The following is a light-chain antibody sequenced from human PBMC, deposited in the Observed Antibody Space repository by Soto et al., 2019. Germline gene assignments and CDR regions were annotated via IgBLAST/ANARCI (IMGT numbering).Light chain of an antibody. Sequence: MYLSPSSLSASVGDGVTITCRASQSIRSYLNWYQQRPGRAPELLIYAASSLQSGAPSRFSGRGSGTDFTLTISSLQPEDFTTYYCQQSYIPPLTFGGGGKV. CDR3: QQSYIPPLT. CDR2: AAS. J-gene: IGKJ4*01. CDR1: QSIRSY. V-gene: IGKV1-39*01.